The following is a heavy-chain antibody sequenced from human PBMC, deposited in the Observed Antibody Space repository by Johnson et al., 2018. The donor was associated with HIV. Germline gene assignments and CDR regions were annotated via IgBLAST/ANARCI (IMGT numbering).Heavy chain of an antibody. CDR3: ARGPVDTAMGNDAFDI. CDR1: GFTFSSYA. CDR2: ISYDGSNK. Sequence: QVQLVESGGGVVQPGRSLRLSCAASGFTFSSYAMHWVRQAPGTGLEWVAVISYDGSNKYYADSVKGRFTISRDNSKNTLYLQMNSLRAEDTAVYYCARGPVDTAMGNDAFDIWGQGTMVTVSS. J-gene: IGHJ3*02. D-gene: IGHD5-18*01. V-gene: IGHV3-30-3*01.